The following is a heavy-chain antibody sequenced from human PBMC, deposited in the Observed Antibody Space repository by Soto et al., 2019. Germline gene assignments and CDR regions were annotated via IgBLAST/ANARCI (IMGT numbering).Heavy chain of an antibody. J-gene: IGHJ3*02. CDR3: ARTLYEDAFDI. CDR1: GGSISSYY. V-gene: IGHV4-59*01. CDR2: IYYSGST. Sequence: QVQLQESGPGLVKPSETLSLTCTVSGGSISSYYWSWIRQPPGKGLEWMGYIYYSGSTNYNPSLTSRVTISVDTSKNQFSLRLSSVTAAGTAVYYCARTLYEDAFDIWGQGTMVTVSS. D-gene: IGHD3-3*01.